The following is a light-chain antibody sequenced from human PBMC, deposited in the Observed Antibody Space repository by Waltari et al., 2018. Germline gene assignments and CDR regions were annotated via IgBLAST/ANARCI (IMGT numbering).Light chain of an antibody. Sequence: DVVMTQSPLSLPVTLGQPASISCRSSQSLVYRDGNTYLNWFHQRPGQSPRRLIYKVSNRDSGVPDRFSGSGSGTDFTLKISSVEAEDVGVYYCMQGTYWPRTFGQGTKEEIK. CDR3: MQGTYWPRT. J-gene: IGKJ1*01. V-gene: IGKV2-30*01. CDR1: QSLVYRDGNTY. CDR2: KVS.